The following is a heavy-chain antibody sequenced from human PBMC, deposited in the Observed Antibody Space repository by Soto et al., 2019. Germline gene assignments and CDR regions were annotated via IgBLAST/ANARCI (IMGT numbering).Heavy chain of an antibody. J-gene: IGHJ5*02. V-gene: IGHV1-69*04. D-gene: IGHD5-12*01. CDR2: IIPILGIA. CDR3: ARDPVVAPGWFDP. Sequence: SVKVSCKASGGTFSSYTISWVRQAPGQGLEWMGRIIPILGIANYAQKFQGRVTITADKSTSTAYMELSSLRSEDTAVYYCARDPVVAPGWFDPWGQGTLVTVSS. CDR1: GGTFSSYT.